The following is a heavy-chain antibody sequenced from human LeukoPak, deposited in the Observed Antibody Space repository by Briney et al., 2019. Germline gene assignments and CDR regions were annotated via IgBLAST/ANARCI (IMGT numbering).Heavy chain of an antibody. Sequence: GGSLRLSCAASGSTFDDYAMHWVRQAPGKGLEWVSGISWNSGSIGYADSVKGRFTISRDNAKNSLYLQMNSLRAEDTALYYCAKDMATSAFDIWGQGTMVTVSS. CDR3: AKDMATSAFDI. D-gene: IGHD5-24*01. CDR2: ISWNSGSI. CDR1: GSTFDDYA. V-gene: IGHV3-9*01. J-gene: IGHJ3*02.